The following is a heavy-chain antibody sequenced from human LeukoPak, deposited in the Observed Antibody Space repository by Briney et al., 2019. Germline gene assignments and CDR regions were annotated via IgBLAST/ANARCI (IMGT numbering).Heavy chain of an antibody. D-gene: IGHD3-10*01. CDR2: INPNSGGT. CDR1: GYTFTGYY. Sequence: GASVKVSCKASGYTFTGYYMHWVRQAPGQGLEWMGWINPNSGGTNYAQKFQGRVTMTRDTSISTAYMELSRLRSDDTAVYYCAREHNYYGSGSYYLVRNFDYWGQGTLVTVSS. CDR3: AREHNYYGSGSYYLVRNFDY. J-gene: IGHJ4*02. V-gene: IGHV1-2*02.